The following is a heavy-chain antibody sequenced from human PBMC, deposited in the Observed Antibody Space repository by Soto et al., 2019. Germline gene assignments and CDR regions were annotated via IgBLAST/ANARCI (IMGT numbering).Heavy chain of an antibody. CDR1: GFTFSTYS. D-gene: IGHD3-22*01. Sequence: GGSLRLSCTASGFTFSTYSMNWVRQAPGKGLEWVSSISSGSSYIYYADSLKGRFTISRDDAKNSLYLQMDSLRAEDTAVYYCARGEVNYYDSRGYTPFDYWGQGTLVPVSS. V-gene: IGHV3-21*01. CDR2: ISSGSSYI. CDR3: ARGEVNYYDSRGYTPFDY. J-gene: IGHJ4*02.